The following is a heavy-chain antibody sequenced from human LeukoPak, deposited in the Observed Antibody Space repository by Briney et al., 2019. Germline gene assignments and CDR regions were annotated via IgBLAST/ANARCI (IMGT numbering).Heavy chain of an antibody. D-gene: IGHD3-22*01. CDR3: AIMSYYYDSSGYYYVSM. V-gene: IGHV1-2*06. CDR1: GYTFTGYY. J-gene: IGHJ4*02. CDR2: INPNSGGT. Sequence: GASVKVSCKASGYTFTGYYMHWVRQAPGQGLEWMGRINPNSGGTNYAQKFQGRVTMTRDMSISTAYMELSRLRSDDTAVYYCAIMSYYYDSSGYYYVSMWGQGTLVTVSS.